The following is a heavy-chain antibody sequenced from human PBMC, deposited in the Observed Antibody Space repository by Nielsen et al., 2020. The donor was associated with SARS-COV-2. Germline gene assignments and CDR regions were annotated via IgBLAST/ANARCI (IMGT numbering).Heavy chain of an antibody. Sequence: ASVKVSCKASDNTCFSYSITWVRQAPGQGREWMGPDSGNNGNVKYAQNLQGRVTMTTDTSTSTAYMELRSLRSYDTAVYYCARDDFWSGPPDVWGKGTTVTVSS. CDR2: DSGNNGNV. CDR1: DNTCFSYS. V-gene: IGHV1-18*01. J-gene: IGHJ6*04. D-gene: IGHD3-3*01. CDR3: ARDDFWSGPPDV.